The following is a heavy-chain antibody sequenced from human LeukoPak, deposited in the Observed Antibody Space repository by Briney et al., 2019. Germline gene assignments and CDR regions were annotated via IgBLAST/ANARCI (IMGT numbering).Heavy chain of an antibody. V-gene: IGHV4-34*01. J-gene: IGHJ4*02. CDR1: GGSFSGYY. D-gene: IGHD2-21*02. Sequence: SETLSLTCAVYGGSFSGYYWSWIRQPPGKGLEWIGEINHSGSTNYNPSLKSRVTISVDTSKNQFSLKLSSVTAADTAVYYCARGGPDIVVATAIQFFDYWGQGTLVTVSS. CDR3: ARGGPDIVVATAIQFFDY. CDR2: INHSGST.